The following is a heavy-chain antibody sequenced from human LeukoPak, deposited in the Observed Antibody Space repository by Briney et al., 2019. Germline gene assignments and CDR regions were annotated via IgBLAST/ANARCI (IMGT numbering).Heavy chain of an antibody. J-gene: IGHJ6*02. Sequence: SETLSLTCTVSGGSISSYYWSWIRQPPGKGLEWIGYIYYSGSTNYNPSLKSRVTISVDTSRNQFSLKLSSVTAADTAVYYCARALRARITGTTASVYGMDVWGQGTTVTVSS. CDR1: GGSISSYY. V-gene: IGHV4-59*01. D-gene: IGHD1-20*01. CDR3: ARALRARITGTTASVYGMDV. CDR2: IYYSGST.